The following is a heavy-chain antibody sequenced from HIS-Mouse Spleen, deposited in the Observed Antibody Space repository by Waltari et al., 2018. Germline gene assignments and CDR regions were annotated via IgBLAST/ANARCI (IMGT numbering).Heavy chain of an antibody. V-gene: IGHV4-39*07. J-gene: IGHJ2*01. CDR3: AREIPYSSSWYDWYFDL. CDR1: GGPISRRSYY. Sequence: QLQLQESGPGLVKPSETLSLPCTVSGGPISRRSYYWGLIRQPPGKGLEWIGSIYYSGSTYYNPSLKSRVTISVDTSKNQFSLKLSSVTAADTAVYYCAREIPYSSSWYDWYFDLWGRGTLVTVSS. D-gene: IGHD6-13*01. CDR2: IYYSGST.